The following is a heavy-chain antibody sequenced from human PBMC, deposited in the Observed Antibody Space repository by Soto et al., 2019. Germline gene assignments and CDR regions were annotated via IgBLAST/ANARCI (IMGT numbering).Heavy chain of an antibody. Sequence: QVQLQESCPGLVKPSETLALTCTVSGGSISGGVHSWSWIRQPPGKGLEWIGHIFDRGSTYYNPSLKSRLTISVDTSKNQFSLRLSSVTAADTAVYYCAREIMPLTNDWYFDLWGRGTLVTVSS. CDR3: AREIMPLTNDWYFDL. CDR1: GGSISGGVHS. J-gene: IGHJ2*01. D-gene: IGHD2-8*01. CDR2: IFDRGST. V-gene: IGHV4-30-4*01.